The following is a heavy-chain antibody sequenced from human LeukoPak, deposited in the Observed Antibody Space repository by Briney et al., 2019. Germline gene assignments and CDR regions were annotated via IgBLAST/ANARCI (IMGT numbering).Heavy chain of an antibody. Sequence: GASVKVSCKASDYTFTSYGISWVRQAPGQGLEWMGSISAYNDNTNYAQKLQGRVTMTTDTSTNTAYVELRSLRSDDTAVYYCASLKNYYDSSGYLVTDAFDIWGQGTMVTVSS. V-gene: IGHV1-18*01. D-gene: IGHD3-22*01. J-gene: IGHJ3*02. CDR3: ASLKNYYDSSGYLVTDAFDI. CDR1: DYTFTSYG. CDR2: ISAYNDNT.